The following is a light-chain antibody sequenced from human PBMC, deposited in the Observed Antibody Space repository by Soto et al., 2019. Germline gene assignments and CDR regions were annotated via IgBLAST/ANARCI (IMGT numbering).Light chain of an antibody. CDR1: QSVGGH. CDR2: DAS. Sequence: EIVLTQSPATLSLSPGERATLSCRASQSVGGHLAWYQQKPGQAPRLLIYDASDRATGIPARFSGSGSETDFTLTISSLEPDDFAVYYCQQRNNWHPSFTFGQGTRLEIK. J-gene: IGKJ5*01. V-gene: IGKV3-11*01. CDR3: QQRNNWHPSFT.